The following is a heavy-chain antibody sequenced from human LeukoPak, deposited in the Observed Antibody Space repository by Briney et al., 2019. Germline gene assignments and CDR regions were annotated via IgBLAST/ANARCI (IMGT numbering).Heavy chain of an antibody. CDR2: ISYAGNT. CDR1: GGSITNYN. D-gene: IGHD3-22*01. CDR3: ARAHFYDSSGYATIDY. Sequence: SETLSLTCTVSGGSITNYNWSWIRQPPGKGLEWIGYISYAGNTNSNPSLQSRVTLSVDTSKSHFSLKLTSVTAADTAVYYCARAHFYDSSGYATIDYWGQGTLVIVSS. V-gene: IGHV4-59*01. J-gene: IGHJ4*02.